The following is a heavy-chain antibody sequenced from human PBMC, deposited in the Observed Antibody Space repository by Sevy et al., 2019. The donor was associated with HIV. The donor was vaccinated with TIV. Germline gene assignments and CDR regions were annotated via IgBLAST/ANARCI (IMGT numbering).Heavy chain of an antibody. V-gene: IGHV3-53*01. CDR1: GFTVSSNY. J-gene: IGHJ6*02. D-gene: IGHD2-15*01. CDR2: IYSGGST. CDR3: AREGGYCSGGSCYPWYYYGMDV. Sequence: GSLRLSCAASGFTVSSNYMSWVRQAPGKGLEWVSVIYSGGSTYYADSVKGRFTISRDNSKNTLYLQMNSLRAEDTAVYYCAREGGYCSGGSCYPWYYYGMDVWGQGTTVTVSS.